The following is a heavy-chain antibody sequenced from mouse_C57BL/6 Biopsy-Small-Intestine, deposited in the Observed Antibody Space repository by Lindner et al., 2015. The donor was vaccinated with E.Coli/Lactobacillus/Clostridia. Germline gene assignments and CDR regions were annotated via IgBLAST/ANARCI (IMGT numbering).Heavy chain of an antibody. D-gene: IGHD1-1*02. CDR1: GFTFSDYG. J-gene: IGHJ4*01. CDR2: ISSGSSTI. Sequence: VQLQESGGGLVKPGGSLKLSCAASGFTFSDYGMHWVRQAPEKGLEWVAYISSGSSTIYYADTVKGRFTISRDNAKNTLFLQMTSLRSEDTAMYYCARNSLSYYAMDYWGQGTSVTVSS. V-gene: IGHV5-17*01. CDR3: ARNSLSYYAMDY.